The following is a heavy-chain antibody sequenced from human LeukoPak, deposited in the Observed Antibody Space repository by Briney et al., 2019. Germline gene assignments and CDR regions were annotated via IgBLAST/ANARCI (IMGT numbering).Heavy chain of an antibody. D-gene: IGHD2-2*01. CDR2: IYYSGST. CDR1: GGSISSSSYY. CDR3: ARSYCSSTSCSHYYYYYMDV. J-gene: IGHJ6*03. Sequence: SETLSLTCTVSGGSISSSSYYWGWIRQPPGKGLEWIGSIYYSGSTYYNPSLKSRVTISVDTSKNQFSLKLSSVAAADTAVYYCARSYCSSTSCSHYYYYYMDVWGKGTTVTVSS. V-gene: IGHV4-39*01.